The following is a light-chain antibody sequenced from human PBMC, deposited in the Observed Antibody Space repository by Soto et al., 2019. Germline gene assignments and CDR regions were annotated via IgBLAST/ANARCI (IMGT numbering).Light chain of an antibody. CDR3: QQYGDSIFT. J-gene: IGKJ3*01. Sequence: ELVLTQSPGTRSLSPGERATLSCRASQSVSSSYLAWYQQKPGQAPRLLIYGASSRATGIPDRFSGSGSGTDFTLTISRLEPEYFAVYYCQQYGDSIFTFGPGTKVDIK. CDR1: QSVSSSY. CDR2: GAS. V-gene: IGKV3-20*01.